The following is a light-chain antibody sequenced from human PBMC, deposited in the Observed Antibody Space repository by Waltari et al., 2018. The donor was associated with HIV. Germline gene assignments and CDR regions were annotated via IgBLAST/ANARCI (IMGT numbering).Light chain of an antibody. CDR3: AAWDDSLNGVL. Sequence: QSVLTQPPSASETPGQRVTISCSGSSSNIGSNMVNWYQQLPGTAPKLLIFNNNQRPSGVPDRFSGSKSGTSASLAISGLQSEDEADYYCAAWDDSLNGVLFGGGTKLTVL. CDR1: SSNIGSNM. J-gene: IGLJ2*01. V-gene: IGLV1-44*01. CDR2: NNN.